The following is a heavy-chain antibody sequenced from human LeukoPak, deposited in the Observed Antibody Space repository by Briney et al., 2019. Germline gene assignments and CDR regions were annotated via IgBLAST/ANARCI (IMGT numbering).Heavy chain of an antibody. V-gene: IGHV4-59*12. CDR3: ARAQYQLLSRGPNWFDP. CDR2: IYYSGST. Sequence: SETLSLTCTVSGGSISSYYWSWIRQPPGKGPEWIGYIYYSGSTNYNPSLKSRVTISVDTSKNQFSLKLSSVTAADTAVCYCARAQYQLLSRGPNWFDPWGQGTLVTVSS. J-gene: IGHJ5*02. D-gene: IGHD2-2*01. CDR1: GGSISSYY.